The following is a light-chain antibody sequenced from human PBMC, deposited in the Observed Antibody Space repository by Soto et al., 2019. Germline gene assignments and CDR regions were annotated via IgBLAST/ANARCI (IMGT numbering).Light chain of an antibody. CDR1: SSDVGGYNY. V-gene: IGLV2-8*01. Sequence: QSALTQPPSASGSPGQSVTISCTGTSSDVGGYNYVSWYQQHPGKAPKLMIYEVSKRPSGVHDRFSGSKSGNTASLTVSGLQAADEADYYCSSSAGRNVVVFGGGTKLTVL. CDR3: SSSAGRNVVV. CDR2: EVS. J-gene: IGLJ2*01.